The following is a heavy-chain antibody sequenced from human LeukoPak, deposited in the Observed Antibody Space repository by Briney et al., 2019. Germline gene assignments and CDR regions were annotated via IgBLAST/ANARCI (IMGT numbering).Heavy chain of an antibody. CDR2: TYYRSNWYN. CDR3: VRGGQGDGHSADEGFDI. D-gene: IGHD5-18*01. Sequence: SQTLSLTCAISGDSVSSNSAAWNWIRHSPSRGLEWLGRTYYRSNWYNDYGVSVKSRININPDTSKNLFSLQLSSVTPGDTAVYYCVRGGQGDGHSADEGFDIWGQGTMVTVS. V-gene: IGHV6-1*01. CDR1: GDSVSSNSAA. J-gene: IGHJ3*02.